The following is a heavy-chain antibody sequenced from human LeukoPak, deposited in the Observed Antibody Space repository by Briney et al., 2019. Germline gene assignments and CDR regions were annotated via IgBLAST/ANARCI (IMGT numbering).Heavy chain of an antibody. CDR1: GGSISSGYY. CDR3: ARTGAGYYYYYMDV. Sequence: SETLSLTCTVSGGSISSGYYWGWIRQSPGKGLEWIGTIYRSGSTYSNPSLRGRVTISVDTSKNQFSLKLSSVTAADTAVYYCARTGAGYYYYYMDVWGKGTTVTVSS. J-gene: IGHJ6*03. D-gene: IGHD1-26*01. V-gene: IGHV4-38-2*02. CDR2: IYRSGST.